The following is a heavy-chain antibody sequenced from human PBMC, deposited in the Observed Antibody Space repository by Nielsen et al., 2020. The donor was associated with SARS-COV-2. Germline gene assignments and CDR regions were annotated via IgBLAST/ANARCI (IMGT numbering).Heavy chain of an antibody. D-gene: IGHD4/OR15-4a*01. CDR2: INPNSGGT. J-gene: IGHJ4*02. CDR3: ARERYGANPIDY. Sequence: ASVKVSCKASGYTFTGNYMHWVRQAPGQGLEWMGWINPNSGGTNYAQKFQGWVTMTRDTSISTAYMELSRLRSDDTAVYYCARERYGANPIDYWGQGTLVTVSS. CDR1: GYTFTGNY. V-gene: IGHV1-2*04.